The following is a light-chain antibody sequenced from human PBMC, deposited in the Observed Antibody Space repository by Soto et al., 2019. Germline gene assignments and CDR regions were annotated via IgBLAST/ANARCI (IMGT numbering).Light chain of an antibody. CDR2: NNN. Sequence: QSVLTQPPSASGTPGQRVTISCSVSSSNIGSNTVNWYQQLPGTAPKLLIYNNNQRPSGVPDRFSGSKSGTSASLAISGLQSEDEADYYCAAWDDSLNGLVFGTGTKLTVL. J-gene: IGLJ1*01. CDR1: SSNIGSNT. V-gene: IGLV1-44*01. CDR3: AAWDDSLNGLV.